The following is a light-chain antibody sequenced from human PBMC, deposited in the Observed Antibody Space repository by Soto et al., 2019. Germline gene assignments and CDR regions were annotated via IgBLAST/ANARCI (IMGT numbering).Light chain of an antibody. V-gene: IGLV2-14*01. Sequence: QSALTQPASVSGSPGQSITISCTGTSSDVGNYKYVSWYQEHPGKAPRLIIYQVTNRPSGVSNRFSGSKSGNTASLTISGLQAEDEADYHCTSFSTGSSYVIFGGGTQLTVL. J-gene: IGLJ2*01. CDR2: QVT. CDR1: SSDVGNYKY. CDR3: TSFSTGSSYVI.